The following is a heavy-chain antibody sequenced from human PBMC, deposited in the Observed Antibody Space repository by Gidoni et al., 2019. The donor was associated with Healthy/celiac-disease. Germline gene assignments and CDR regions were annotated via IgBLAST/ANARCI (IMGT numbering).Heavy chain of an antibody. CDR3: ARPTFIGSLYAFDI. CDR2: IYPGDSET. D-gene: IGHD3-16*01. V-gene: IGHV5-51*01. J-gene: IGHJ3*02. CDR1: GYSFTSYW. Sequence: EVQLVQSGAEVKKPGESLKVSCKVSGYSFTSYWSGWVRQMPGKGREWLGIIYPGDSETRYIPSFQCQVTISVDKSISTAHLQWSRLKASDTAMDYCARPTFIGSLYAFDIWGQGTMVTVSS.